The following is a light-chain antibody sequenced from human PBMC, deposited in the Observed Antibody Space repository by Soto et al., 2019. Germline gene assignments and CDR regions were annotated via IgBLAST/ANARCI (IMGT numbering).Light chain of an antibody. CDR1: QDISNS. CDR2: DAS. Sequence: DIQMTQSPASLSASVGDRVTISSQTTQDISNSLNWYQQRLGTAPKLLICDASNLETGVPSRFSGSGSGTDFTLTISSLQPEDIGTYYCQQYDNVPFTFGPGTKV. V-gene: IGKV1-33*01. CDR3: QQYDNVPFT. J-gene: IGKJ3*01.